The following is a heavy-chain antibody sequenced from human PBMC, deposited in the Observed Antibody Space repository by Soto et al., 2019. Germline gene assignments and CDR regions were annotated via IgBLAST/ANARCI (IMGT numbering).Heavy chain of an antibody. V-gene: IGHV4-59*08. CDR3: ARQGYGPPHGLVDA. CDR2: INHDGYS. CDR1: GGSIINYY. J-gene: IGHJ6*02. D-gene: IGHD1-1*01. Sequence: QVQLQQSGPGLVKPSETLSLTCTVSGGSIINYYCSWFRQSPGKGLEWIGYINHDGYSAYNLSLKRPITMSADTSKTQFSLMLDSVTATDTAVYYCARQGYGPPHGLVDAWGQGTTVIVSS.